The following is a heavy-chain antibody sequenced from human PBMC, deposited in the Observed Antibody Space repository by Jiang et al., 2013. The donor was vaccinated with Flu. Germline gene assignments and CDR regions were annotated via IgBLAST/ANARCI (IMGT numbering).Heavy chain of an antibody. CDR1: GGSISSYY. Sequence: GLVKPSETLSLTCTVSGGSISSYYWSWIRQPPGKGLEWIGYIYYSGSTNYNPSLKSRVTISVDTSKNQFSLKLSSVTAADTAVYYCARILCSGGSCYLDYWGQGTLVTVSS. CDR3: ARILCSGGSCYLDY. V-gene: IGHV4-59*08. D-gene: IGHD2-15*01. J-gene: IGHJ4*02. CDR2: IYYSGST.